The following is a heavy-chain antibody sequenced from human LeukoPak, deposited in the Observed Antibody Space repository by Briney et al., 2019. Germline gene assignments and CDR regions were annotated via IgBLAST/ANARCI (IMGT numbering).Heavy chain of an antibody. V-gene: IGHV4-61*01. Sequence: SETLSLTCTVSGGSVSSGSYHWIWIRQPPGKGLEWIGYIYYSGSTNYNPSLKSRVTISVDTSKNQFSLKLSSVTAADTAVYYCARVPGGGTAANWGQGTMVTVSS. CDR3: ARVPGGGTAAN. CDR1: GGSVSSGSYH. D-gene: IGHD1-7*01. J-gene: IGHJ3*01. CDR2: IYYSGST.